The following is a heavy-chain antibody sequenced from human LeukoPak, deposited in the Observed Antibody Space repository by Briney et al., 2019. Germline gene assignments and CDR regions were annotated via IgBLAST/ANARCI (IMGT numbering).Heavy chain of an antibody. D-gene: IGHD6-6*01. CDR2: ISSSSSYI. J-gene: IGHJ5*02. Sequence: GGSLRLSCAASGFTFSSYSMNWVRQAPGKGLEWVSSISSSSSYIYYADSVKGRFTISRDNAKNSLYLQMNSLRAEDTAVYYCARPLQSSIAAITGFDPWGQGTLVTVSS. CDR1: GFTFSSYS. CDR3: ARPLQSSIAAITGFDP. V-gene: IGHV3-21*01.